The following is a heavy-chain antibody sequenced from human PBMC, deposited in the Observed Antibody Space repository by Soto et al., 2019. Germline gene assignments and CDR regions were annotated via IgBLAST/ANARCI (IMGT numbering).Heavy chain of an antibody. J-gene: IGHJ4*02. CDR2: IKQDGSEK. D-gene: IGHD2-15*01. CDR3: ARAGDCSGGSCYDAFDY. V-gene: IGHV3-7*04. CDR1: GFTFSSYW. Sequence: GGSLRLSCAASGFTFSSYWMSWVRQAPGKGLEWVANIKQDGSEKYYVDSVKGRFTISRDNAKNSLYLQMNSLRAEDTAVYYCARAGDCSGGSCYDAFDYWGQGTLVTVSS.